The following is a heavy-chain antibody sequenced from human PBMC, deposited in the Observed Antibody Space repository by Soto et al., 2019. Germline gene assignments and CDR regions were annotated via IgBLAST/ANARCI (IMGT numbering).Heavy chain of an antibody. CDR1: GFTFDDYA. V-gene: IGHV3-9*01. CDR2: ISWNSGSI. Sequence: GGSLRLSCAASGFTFDDYAMHWVRQAPGKGLEWVSGISWNSGSIGYADSVKGRFTISRDNAKNSLYLQMNSLRAEDTALYYCAKDTRLGTTSRYYYYMDVWGKGTTVTVSS. D-gene: IGHD4-4*01. CDR3: AKDTRLGTTSRYYYYMDV. J-gene: IGHJ6*03.